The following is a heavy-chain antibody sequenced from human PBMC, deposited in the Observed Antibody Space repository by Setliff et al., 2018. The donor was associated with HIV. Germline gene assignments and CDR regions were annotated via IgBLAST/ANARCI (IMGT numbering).Heavy chain of an antibody. V-gene: IGHV4-61*09. J-gene: IGHJ3*02. CDR3: ARRERYYDILTGRVFDGFDI. Sequence: SETLSLTCTVSGGSISSGSYYWSWIRQPAGKGLEWIGHIYTSGSTNYNPSLKSRFTISVDTSKNHFSLKLSSVTAADTAVYYCARRERYYDILTGRVFDGFDIWGQGTMVTVSS. CDR2: IYTSGST. CDR1: GGSISSGSYY. D-gene: IGHD3-9*01.